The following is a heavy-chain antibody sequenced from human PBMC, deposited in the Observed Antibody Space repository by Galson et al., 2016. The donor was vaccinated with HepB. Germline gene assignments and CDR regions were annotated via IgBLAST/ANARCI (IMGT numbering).Heavy chain of an antibody. V-gene: IGHV3-30*18. CDR1: GFSLDRYA. CDR2: ISSDGSNN. D-gene: IGHD2-8*02. Sequence: SLRLSCAVSGFSLDRYAMHWVRLVPGKGLEWVTVISSDGSNNDYADSVKGRFTISRDNSKNTLYLQMNSLRAEDTAVYYCAKGAGGWFDYWGQGTLVTVSS. J-gene: IGHJ4*02. CDR3: AKGAGGWFDY.